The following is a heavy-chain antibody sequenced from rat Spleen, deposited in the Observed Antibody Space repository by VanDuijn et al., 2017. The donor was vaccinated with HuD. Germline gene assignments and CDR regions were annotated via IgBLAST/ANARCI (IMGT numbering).Heavy chain of an antibody. CDR3: TRPNSYYGYDVYWYFDF. J-gene: IGHJ1*01. CDR2: MWYDGDT. CDR1: GFSLTSYS. D-gene: IGHD1-7*01. V-gene: IGHV2-63*01. Sequence: QVQLKESGPGLVQPSETLSLTCTVSGFSLTSYSVSWLRQPSGKGPEWMGRMWYDGDTAYNSALKSRLSISKDTSKSQVFIKMNSLQTDDTAIYFCTRPNSYYGYDVYWYFDFWGPGTMVTVSS.